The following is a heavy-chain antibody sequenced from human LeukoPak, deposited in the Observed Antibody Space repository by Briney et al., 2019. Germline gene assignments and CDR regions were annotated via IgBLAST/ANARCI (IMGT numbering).Heavy chain of an antibody. CDR2: INPNSGGS. D-gene: IGHD3-9*01. Sequence: ASVKVSCNASGYTFTDYYIHWVRQAPGQGLEGLGWINPNSGGSNYAQKFQGRVTMTRDTSINTTFMDLSSLTSDDTAVYYCARGHDNTGYNYFDYWGQGTLVSVSS. J-gene: IGHJ4*02. V-gene: IGHV1-2*02. CDR3: ARGHDNTGYNYFDY. CDR1: GYTFTDYY.